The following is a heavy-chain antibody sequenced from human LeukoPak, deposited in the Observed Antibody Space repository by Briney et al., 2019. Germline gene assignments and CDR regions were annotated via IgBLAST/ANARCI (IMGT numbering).Heavy chain of an antibody. CDR2: IYHSGST. D-gene: IGHD5-18*01. CDR1: GYSISSGYY. CDR3: ARVGYSYGLDFDY. Sequence: SETLSLTCAVSGYSISSGYYWGWIRQPPGKGLGWIGSIYHSGSTNYNPSLKSRVTISVDTSKNQFSLKLSSVTAADTAVYYCARVGYSYGLDFDYWGQGTLVTVSS. J-gene: IGHJ4*02. V-gene: IGHV4-38-2*01.